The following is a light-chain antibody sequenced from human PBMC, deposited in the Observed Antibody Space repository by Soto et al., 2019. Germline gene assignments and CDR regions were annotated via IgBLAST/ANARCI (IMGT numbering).Light chain of an antibody. J-gene: IGLJ1*01. CDR1: IIDFCGYSY. CDR2: YVS. Sequence: QSALTQPRSVSGSPGHSFTISCTGTIIDFCGYSYVSFYQHHPCKAPKLIIYYVSNRPSCVPDLFSCSNSGNTASLTSSGXQAEDEDDYYCRSYAGSFLYVFATGTKVTVL. CDR3: RSYAGSFLYV. V-gene: IGLV2-11*01.